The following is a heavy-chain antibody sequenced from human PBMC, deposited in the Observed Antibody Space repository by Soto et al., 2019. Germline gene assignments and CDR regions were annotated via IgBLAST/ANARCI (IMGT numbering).Heavy chain of an antibody. CDR3: ARQVVVAARPIDY. V-gene: IGHV4-39*01. Sequence: PSETLSLTCTVSGGSISSSSYYWGWIRQPPGKGLEWIGSIYYSRSTYYNPSLKSRVTISVDTSKNQFSLKLSSVTAADTAVYYCARQVVVAARPIDYWGQGTLVTVSS. CDR1: GGSISSSSYY. D-gene: IGHD6-6*01. CDR2: IYYSRST. J-gene: IGHJ4*02.